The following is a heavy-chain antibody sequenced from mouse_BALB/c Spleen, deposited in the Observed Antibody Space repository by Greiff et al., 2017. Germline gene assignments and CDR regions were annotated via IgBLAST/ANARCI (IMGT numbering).Heavy chain of an antibody. CDR3: TRSTNYAMDY. D-gene: IGHD5-1*01. Sequence: VQVVESGAELVRPGASVTLSCKASGYTFTDYEMHWVKQTPVHGLEWIGAIDPETGGTAYNQKFKGKATLTADKSSSTAYMELRSLTSEDSAVYYCTRSTNYAMDYWGQGTSVTVSS. V-gene: IGHV1-15*01. J-gene: IGHJ4*01. CDR1: GYTFTDYE. CDR2: IDPETGGT.